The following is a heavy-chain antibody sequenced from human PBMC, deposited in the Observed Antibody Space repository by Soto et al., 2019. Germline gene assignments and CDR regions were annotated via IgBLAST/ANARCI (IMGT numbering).Heavy chain of an antibody. Sequence: SVKVSCKASGGTFSSYAISWVRQAPGQGLEWMGGIIPIFGTANYAQKFQGRVTITADESTSTAYMELSSLRSEDTAVYYCASAFDSSGYPQYYFDYWGQGTLVTVSS. V-gene: IGHV1-69*13. CDR2: IIPIFGTA. J-gene: IGHJ4*02. CDR1: GGTFSSYA. D-gene: IGHD3-22*01. CDR3: ASAFDSSGYPQYYFDY.